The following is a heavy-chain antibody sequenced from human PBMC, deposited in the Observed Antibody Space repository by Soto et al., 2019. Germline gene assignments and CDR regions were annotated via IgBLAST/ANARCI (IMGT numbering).Heavy chain of an antibody. V-gene: IGHV5-10-1*01. Sequence: PGETLKISCKGSGYSFTNSWINWVRQMPGKGLEWMGRLDPRYSYANYSPSFQGHVPISADKSISTAYLQWSSLKASDTAMYYCTRPSETYYDSSGYYFDYWGQGTLVTVSS. CDR3: TRPSETYYDSSGYYFDY. J-gene: IGHJ4*02. CDR2: LDPRYSYA. D-gene: IGHD3-22*01. CDR1: GYSFTNSW.